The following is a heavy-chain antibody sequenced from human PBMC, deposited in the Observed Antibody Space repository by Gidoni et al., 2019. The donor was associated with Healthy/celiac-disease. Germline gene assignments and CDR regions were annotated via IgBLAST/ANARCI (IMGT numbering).Heavy chain of an antibody. CDR3: ARVMGYDILTGYDSLPDY. CDR2: ISSSSSYL. D-gene: IGHD3-9*01. J-gene: IGHJ4*02. Sequence: SGFTLSSYSMNWVRQAPGKGLEWVSSISSSSSYLYYADSVKGRFTISRDNAKNSLYLQMNSLRAEDTAVYYCARVMGYDILTGYDSLPDYWGQGTLVTVSS. CDR1: GFTLSSYS. V-gene: IGHV3-21*01.